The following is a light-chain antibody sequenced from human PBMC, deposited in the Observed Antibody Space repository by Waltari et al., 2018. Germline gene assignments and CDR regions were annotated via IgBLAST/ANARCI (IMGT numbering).Light chain of an antibody. CDR3: QQSDNVPYT. V-gene: IGKV1-33*01. CDR1: QDISKN. Sequence: GDRVTITCRASQDISKNLNWFQHKAGTAPKLLIYDAYILETGVPSRFSGSRSGTDFAFTISSLQSEDIATYYCQQSDNVPYTFGQGTKLEI. CDR2: DAY. J-gene: IGKJ2*01.